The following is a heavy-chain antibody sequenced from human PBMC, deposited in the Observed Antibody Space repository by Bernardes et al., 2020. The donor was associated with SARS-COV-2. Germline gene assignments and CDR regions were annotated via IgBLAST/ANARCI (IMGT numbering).Heavy chain of an antibody. CDR1: SGSISNTNYY. D-gene: IGHD4-17*01. Sequence: SETLSLTCTVSSGSISNTNYYWGWIRQPPGKGLEWIGSLYYSGDTFYKPSLKSRVTISVDTSKNQFYLKLTSVTAADTAVYYCARQIIDYGDFDRWGQGTLVTVPS. CDR2: LYYSGDT. CDR3: ARQIIDYGDFDR. J-gene: IGHJ5*02. V-gene: IGHV4-39*01.